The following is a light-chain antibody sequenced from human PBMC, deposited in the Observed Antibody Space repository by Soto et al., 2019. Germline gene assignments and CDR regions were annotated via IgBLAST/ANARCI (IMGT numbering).Light chain of an antibody. CDR3: QLYGSSPPRYT. Sequence: EIVLTQSPGTLYLSPGERATLSCRASQSVSSNYLAWYQQKRGQAPRLLIYAPSARATGIPDRFSGSGSGTDFTLTISRLEPEDFAVYFCQLYGSSPPRYTFAQGTKLEIK. CDR1: QSVSSNY. J-gene: IGKJ2*01. CDR2: APS. V-gene: IGKV3-20*01.